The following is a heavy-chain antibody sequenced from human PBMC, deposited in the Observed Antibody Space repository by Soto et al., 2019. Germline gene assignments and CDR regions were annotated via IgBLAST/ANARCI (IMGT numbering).Heavy chain of an antibody. CDR3: ARGRIVGATDYYYGMDV. Sequence: QVQLVQSGAEVKKPGSSVKVSCKASGGTFSSYAISWVRQAPGQGLEWMGGIIPIFGTANYAQKFLGRVTITADKSTSTAYMELSSLRSEDTAVYYCARGRIVGATDYYYGMDVWGQGTTVTVSS. CDR1: GGTFSSYA. J-gene: IGHJ6*02. V-gene: IGHV1-69*06. D-gene: IGHD1-26*01. CDR2: IIPIFGTA.